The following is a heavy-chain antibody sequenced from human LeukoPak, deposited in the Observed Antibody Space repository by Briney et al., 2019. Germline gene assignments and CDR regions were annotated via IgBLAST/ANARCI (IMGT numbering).Heavy chain of an antibody. J-gene: IGHJ6*02. D-gene: IGHD6-19*01. Sequence: GASVKVSCKASGYTFTSYAMHWVRQAPGQRLEWMGWINAGNGNTKYSQKFQGRVTITRDTSASTAYMELSSLRSEDTAVYYCVRARQWLVVYYGMDVWGQGTTVTVSS. V-gene: IGHV1-3*01. CDR1: GYTFTSYA. CDR3: VRARQWLVVYYGMDV. CDR2: INAGNGNT.